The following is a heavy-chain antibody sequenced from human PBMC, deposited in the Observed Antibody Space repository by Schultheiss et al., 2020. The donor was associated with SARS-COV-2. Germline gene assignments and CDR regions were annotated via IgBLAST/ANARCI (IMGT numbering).Heavy chain of an antibody. V-gene: IGHV3-15*01. CDR1: GFTFSDYY. D-gene: IGHD2-21*02. Sequence: GGSLRLSCAASGFTFSDYYMSWVRQAPGKGLEWLGRVKSKSDGGAADYAAPVQGRFTISRDNAKNSLYLQMNSLRAEDTAVYYCARDHTYYKGEVTALDLWGQGTLVTVSS. J-gene: IGHJ5*02. CDR2: VKSKSDGGAA. CDR3: ARDHTYYKGEVTALDL.